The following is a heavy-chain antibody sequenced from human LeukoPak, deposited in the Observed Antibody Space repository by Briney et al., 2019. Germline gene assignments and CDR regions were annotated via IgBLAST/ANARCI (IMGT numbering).Heavy chain of an antibody. CDR1: GFTFSSYS. J-gene: IGHJ4*02. Sequence: PGGSLRLSCAASGFTFSSYSMNWVRQAPGKGLEWVSYISSSSGLIYYTDSVKGRFTISRDNAKNSLYLQMNSLRDEDTAVYYCAREETGGDYVFDYWGQGTLVTVSS. V-gene: IGHV3-48*02. CDR3: AREETGGDYVFDY. CDR2: ISSSSGLI. D-gene: IGHD4-17*01.